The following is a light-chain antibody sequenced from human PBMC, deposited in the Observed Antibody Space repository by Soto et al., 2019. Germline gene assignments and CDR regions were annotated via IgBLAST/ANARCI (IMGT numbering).Light chain of an antibody. CDR1: QSVSSN. Sequence: EIVMTQSPATLSVSPGERATLSCRASQSVSSNLAWYQQKTGQAPRLLIYGASTRATGIPARFSGSGSGTEFTLTISSLQAEDFAVYYCHQYNGWPPLTFGGGTKVEIK. J-gene: IGKJ4*01. CDR2: GAS. V-gene: IGKV3-15*01. CDR3: HQYNGWPPLT.